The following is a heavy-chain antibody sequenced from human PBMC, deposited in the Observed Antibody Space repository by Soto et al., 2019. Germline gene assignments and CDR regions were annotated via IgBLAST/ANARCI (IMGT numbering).Heavy chain of an antibody. CDR3: ARGRITMVRGVIIDY. Sequence: QVQLQQWGAGLLKPSETLSLTCAVYGGSFSGYYWSWIRQPPGKGLEWIGEINHSGSTNYNPSLKSRVTISVDTSKNQFSLKLSSVTAADTAVYYCARGRITMVRGVIIDYWGQGTLVTVSS. D-gene: IGHD3-10*01. CDR2: INHSGST. CDR1: GGSFSGYY. J-gene: IGHJ4*02. V-gene: IGHV4-34*01.